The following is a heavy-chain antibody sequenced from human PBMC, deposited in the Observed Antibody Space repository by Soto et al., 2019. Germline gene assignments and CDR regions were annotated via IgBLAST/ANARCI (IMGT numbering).Heavy chain of an antibody. Sequence: QVQLQESGPGLVKPSETLSLTCAVSGDSISGSQWWSWVRLPPGKGLEWIGEISHTGTTNYNPSLKSRVTMSVDKPKNTFSLNLTSVTAADTAVYYCAGVISSRDEYFDYWGQGTVVTVSP. CDR2: ISHTGTT. D-gene: IGHD2-2*01. CDR1: GDSISGSQW. V-gene: IGHV4-4*02. J-gene: IGHJ4*02. CDR3: AGVISSRDEYFDY.